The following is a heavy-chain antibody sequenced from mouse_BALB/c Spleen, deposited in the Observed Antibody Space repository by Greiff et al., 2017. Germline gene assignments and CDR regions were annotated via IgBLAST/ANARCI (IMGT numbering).Heavy chain of an antibody. CDR3: ARLGVRRAWFAY. CDR2: ISSGGGST. D-gene: IGHD2-14*01. Sequence: EVHLVESGGGLVKPGGSLKLSCAASGFAFSSYDMSWVRQTPEKRLEWVAYISSGGGSTYYPDTVKGRFTISRDNAKNTLYLQMSSLKSEDTAMYYCARLGVRRAWFAYWGQGTLVTVSA. J-gene: IGHJ3*01. CDR1: GFAFSSYD. V-gene: IGHV5-12-1*01.